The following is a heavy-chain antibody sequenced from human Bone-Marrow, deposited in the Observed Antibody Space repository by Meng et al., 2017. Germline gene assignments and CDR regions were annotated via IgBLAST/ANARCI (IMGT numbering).Heavy chain of an antibody. D-gene: IGHD1-26*01. Sequence: VRLQPWGTRLLMPTDTSSPPGVVYGGPFRGYYWSWIRQPPGKGLGWIGEINHSGSTNYNPSLKSRVTISVDTSKNQFSLKLSSVTAADTAVYYCARGLGKGATSGSGYYFDYWGQGTLVTVSS. J-gene: IGHJ4*02. CDR1: GGPFRGYY. CDR2: INHSGST. CDR3: ARGLGKGATSGSGYYFDY. V-gene: IGHV4-34*01.